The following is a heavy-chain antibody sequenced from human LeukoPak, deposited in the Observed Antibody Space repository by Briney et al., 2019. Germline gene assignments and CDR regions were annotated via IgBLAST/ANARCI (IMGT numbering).Heavy chain of an antibody. CDR2: INHSGST. Sequence: PSGTLSLTCAVYGWSFSGYYWSWLRQPPGKGLEWIGEINHSGSTNYNPSLKSRVTISVDTSKNQFSLKLSAVTAADTAVYYCARAGVGSFDYWGQGTLVTVSS. D-gene: IGHD1-26*01. J-gene: IGHJ4*02. CDR1: GWSFSGYY. V-gene: IGHV4-34*01. CDR3: ARAGVGSFDY.